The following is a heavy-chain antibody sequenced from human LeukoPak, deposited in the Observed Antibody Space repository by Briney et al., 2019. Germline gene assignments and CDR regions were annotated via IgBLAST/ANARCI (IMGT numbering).Heavy chain of an antibody. D-gene: IGHD3-22*01. Sequence: GGSLRLSCVGSGFTFRNHAMSWVRQAPGKGLEWVSAISGSGGSTYYADSVKGRFTISRDNSKNTLYLQMNSLRAEDTAVYYCAKDLSYHYDSSGYPTGFDYWGQGTLVTVSS. CDR1: GFTFRNHA. J-gene: IGHJ4*02. CDR3: AKDLSYHYDSSGYPTGFDY. CDR2: ISGSGGST. V-gene: IGHV3-23*01.